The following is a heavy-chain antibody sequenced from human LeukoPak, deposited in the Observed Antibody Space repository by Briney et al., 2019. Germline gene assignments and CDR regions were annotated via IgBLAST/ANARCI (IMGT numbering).Heavy chain of an antibody. CDR1: GFTFSSYE. CDR3: AREPRDYVWGSYRIDY. Sequence: GGSLRLSRAASGFTFSSYEMNWVRQAPGKGLEWVSYISSSGSTIYYADSVKGRFTISRDNAKNSLYLQMNSLRAEDTAVYYCAREPRDYVWGSYRIDYWGQGTLVTVSS. V-gene: IGHV3-48*03. J-gene: IGHJ4*02. CDR2: ISSSGSTI. D-gene: IGHD3-16*02.